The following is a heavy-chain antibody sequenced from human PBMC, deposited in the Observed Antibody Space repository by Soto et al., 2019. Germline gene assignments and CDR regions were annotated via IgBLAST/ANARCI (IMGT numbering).Heavy chain of an antibody. D-gene: IGHD2-21*02. CDR2: IIPLFGTA. Sequence: QVYLVQSGAEVKKPGSSVKISCKASGGIFSSNTINWVRQAAGQGLEWMGGIIPLFGTANYAEKFQGRVTITADKSTTREYVELTSLRSEGTAVYYCASKAACGGDCYAFDSWGQGTLVNVSS. CDR1: GGIFSSNT. J-gene: IGHJ4*02. CDR3: ASKAACGGDCYAFDS. V-gene: IGHV1-69*06.